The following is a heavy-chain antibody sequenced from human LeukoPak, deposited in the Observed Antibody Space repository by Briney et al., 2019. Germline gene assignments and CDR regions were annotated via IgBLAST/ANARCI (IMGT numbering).Heavy chain of an antibody. CDR2: IYYSGST. J-gene: IGHJ4*02. Sequence: SVTLSLTCTVSGGSISRHYWSWIRQPPGKGLEWIGYIYYSGSTSYNPSLKSRVTISVDTSKNQFSLKLSSVTAADTAVYYCARAAEHAPAHFDYRGQGTLVTVSS. V-gene: IGHV4-59*11. D-gene: IGHD2-21*01. CDR1: GGSISRHY. CDR3: ARAAEHAPAHFDY.